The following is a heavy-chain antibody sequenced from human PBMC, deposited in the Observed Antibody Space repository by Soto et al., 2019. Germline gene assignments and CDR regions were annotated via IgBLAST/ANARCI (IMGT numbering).Heavy chain of an antibody. V-gene: IGHV3-53*01. CDR2: IYSEGTP. CDR3: ARSTYYDILTGSYYYYAMDV. CDR1: GFTVGSNY. Sequence: GGSLSLSCAASGFTVGSNYMSWVRQAPGKGLEWVSVIYSEGTPYYADSVKGRFTISRENSNNTLYLHMNNLRAEDTAVYYCARSTYYDILTGSYYYYAMDVWGQGTRVTVSS. J-gene: IGHJ6*02. D-gene: IGHD3-9*01.